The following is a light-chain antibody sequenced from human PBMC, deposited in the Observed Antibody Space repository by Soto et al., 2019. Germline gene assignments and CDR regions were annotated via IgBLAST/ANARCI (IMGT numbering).Light chain of an antibody. CDR1: QSVRSY. CDR2: GAS. V-gene: IGKV3-15*01. J-gene: IGKJ1*01. CDR3: QQYNNWPRT. Sequence: EVVMTQSPATLSVSAGERATLSCGASQSVRSYLAWYQQKPGQAPRLLIHGASTRAPGIPARFSGSGSGTDFTLTISSLQSEDFAVYYCQQYNNWPRTFGQGTKVDIK.